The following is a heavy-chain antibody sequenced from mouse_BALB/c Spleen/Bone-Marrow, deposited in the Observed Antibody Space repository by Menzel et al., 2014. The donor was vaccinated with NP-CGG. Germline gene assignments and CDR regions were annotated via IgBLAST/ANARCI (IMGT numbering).Heavy chain of an antibody. V-gene: IGHV14-3*02. CDR3: ASYDGSRFAY. J-gene: IGHJ3*01. Sequence: LVESGAELVKPGTSVKLSCTASGFNIKDTHLHWAQQRPEQGLEWIGRFDPTNGNPKYDPKFQGKATITVDTSSNTAYLQLSSLTSEDTAAYYCASYDGSRFAYWGQGTLVTVSA. CDR1: GFNIKDTH. CDR2: FDPTNGNP. D-gene: IGHD2-3*01.